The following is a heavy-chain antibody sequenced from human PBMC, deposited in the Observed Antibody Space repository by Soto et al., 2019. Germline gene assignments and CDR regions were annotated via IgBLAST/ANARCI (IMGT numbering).Heavy chain of an antibody. CDR1: GFTFSSYS. CDR3: ARGLYSEGIQLWPEYYYYGMDV. J-gene: IGHJ6*02. CDR2: ISSSSSYI. Sequence: GGSLRLSXAASGFTFSSYSMNWVRQAPGKGLEWVSSISSSSSYIYYADSVKGRFTISRDNAKNSLYLQMNSLRAEDTAVYYCARGLYSEGIQLWPEYYYYGMDVWGQGTTVTVSS. V-gene: IGHV3-21*01. D-gene: IGHD5-18*01.